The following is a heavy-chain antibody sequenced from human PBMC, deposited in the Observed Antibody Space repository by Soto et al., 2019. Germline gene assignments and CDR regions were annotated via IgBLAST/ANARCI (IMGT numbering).Heavy chain of an antibody. Sequence: GESLKISCKGSGYSFPTFWIGWVRQMPGKGLEWMGVIYPGDSDTRYSPSFQGQVTISADRSISTAYLQWSSLRASDTAIYYCARSGRNAYYNMDVWGQGTPVTVSS. CDR2: IYPGDSDT. CDR1: GYSFPTFW. V-gene: IGHV5-51*01. D-gene: IGHD3-16*01. J-gene: IGHJ6*02. CDR3: ARSGRNAYYNMDV.